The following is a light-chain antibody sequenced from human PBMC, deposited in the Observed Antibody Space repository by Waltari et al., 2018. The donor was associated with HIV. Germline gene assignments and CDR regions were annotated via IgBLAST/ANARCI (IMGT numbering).Light chain of an antibody. Sequence: DIQMTQSPSSLSASVGARVTITCRASETISTYLNWYQQKPGKAPKLLIYAASNLETGVPSRFSGSGSVTDFTLSITSLQPEDFATYYCQQSYSPLFTFGGGTRVE. CDR1: ETISTY. CDR3: QQSYSPLFT. CDR2: AAS. V-gene: IGKV1-39*01. J-gene: IGKJ4*01.